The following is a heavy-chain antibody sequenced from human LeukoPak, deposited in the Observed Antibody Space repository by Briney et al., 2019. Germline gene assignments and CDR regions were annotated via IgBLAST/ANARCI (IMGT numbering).Heavy chain of an antibody. D-gene: IGHD2-15*01. Sequence: ASVKVSCKASGYTFTSYGISWVRQAPGQGLEWMGWISAYNGNTNYAQKLQGRVTMTTDTSTSTAYMELRSLRSDDTAVYYCARDTVVVVVAATHYYCYGMDVWGQGTTVTVSS. J-gene: IGHJ6*02. CDR1: GYTFTSYG. CDR2: ISAYNGNT. CDR3: ARDTVVVVVAATHYYCYGMDV. V-gene: IGHV1-18*01.